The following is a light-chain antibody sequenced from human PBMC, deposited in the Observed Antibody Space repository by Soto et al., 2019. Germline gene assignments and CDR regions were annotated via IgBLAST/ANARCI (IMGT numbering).Light chain of an antibody. J-gene: IGLJ3*02. V-gene: IGLV2-11*01. Sequence: QPVLTQPRSVSGSLGQSVTISCTGTNSDVGGYNFVSWYQQHPGKAPKLMIYDVSKRPSGVPDRFSGSKSGNTASLTISGLQAEDEADYYCCSYAGSYTWVFGGGTKLTVL. CDR1: NSDVGGYNF. CDR3: CSYAGSYTWV. CDR2: DVS.